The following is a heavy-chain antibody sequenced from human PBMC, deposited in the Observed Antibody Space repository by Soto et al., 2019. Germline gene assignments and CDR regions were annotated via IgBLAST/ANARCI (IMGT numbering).Heavy chain of an antibody. CDR3: TAKWWHKNFHY. Sequence: TTSITRSLCRASLRSGDYYWAWIRQPTRKGLKWIGHIYYSGDTYYNPSLQSRGTISIDVPMNEFALKVKSMTAADTAVYYCTAKWWHKNFHYWGQGILVTVSS. CDR1: RASLRSGDYY. J-gene: IGHJ4*02. V-gene: IGHV4-30-4*01. D-gene: IGHD2-15*01. CDR2: IYYSGDT.